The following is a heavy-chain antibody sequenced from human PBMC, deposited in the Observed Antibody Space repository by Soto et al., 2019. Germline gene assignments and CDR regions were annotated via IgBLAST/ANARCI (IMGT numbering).Heavy chain of an antibody. J-gene: IGHJ6*02. CDR3: ASRVYYDILTGYDYGMDV. V-gene: IGHV4-39*01. Sequence: SETLSLTCTVSGGSISSSSYYWGWIRQPPGKGLEWIGSIYYSGSTYYNPSLKSRVTISVDTSKNQFSLKLSSVTAADTAVYYCASRVYYDILTGYDYGMDVWGQGTTVTV. CDR1: GGSISSSSYY. CDR2: IYYSGST. D-gene: IGHD3-9*01.